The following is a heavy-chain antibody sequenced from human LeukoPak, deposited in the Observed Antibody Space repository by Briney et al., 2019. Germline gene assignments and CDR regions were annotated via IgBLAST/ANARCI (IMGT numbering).Heavy chain of an antibody. D-gene: IGHD6-19*01. J-gene: IGHJ6*02. Sequence: GASVKVSCKASGGTFSSYAISWVRQAPGQGLEWMGWISAYNGNTNYAQKLQGRVTMTTDTPTSTAYMELRSLRSDDTAVYYCARDLPVAGKRFYYYYGMDVWGQGTTVTVSS. CDR2: ISAYNGNT. CDR3: ARDLPVAGKRFYYYYGMDV. CDR1: GGTFSSYA. V-gene: IGHV1-18*01.